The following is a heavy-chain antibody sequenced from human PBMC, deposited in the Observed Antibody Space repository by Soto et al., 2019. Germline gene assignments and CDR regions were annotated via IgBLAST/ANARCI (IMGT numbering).Heavy chain of an antibody. CDR2: VSYDGSNK. D-gene: IGHD3-22*01. CDR1: GFTFSSYG. V-gene: IGHV3-30*18. Sequence: PGGSLRLSCAASGFTFSSYGVHWVRQAPGKGLEWVASVSYDGSNKHYADSVKGRFTISRDNSRNTLDLQMNSLRAEDTAVYYFAKDTYYYDRSGYYTYDHWGQGTQVTVSS. J-gene: IGHJ4*02. CDR3: AKDTYYYDRSGYYTYDH.